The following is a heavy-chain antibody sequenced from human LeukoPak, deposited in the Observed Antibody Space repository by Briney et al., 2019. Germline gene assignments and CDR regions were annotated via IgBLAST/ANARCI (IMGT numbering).Heavy chain of an antibody. V-gene: IGHV3-30-3*01. D-gene: IGHD6-13*01. CDR2: ISFDGSNK. CDR1: GFIFSSYA. Sequence: GGSLRLSCAASGFIFSSYAVHWVRQAPGKGLEWVAFISFDGSNKYYADSVKGRFTISRDNSKNTLYLQMNSLRAEDTAVYYCAKDPLYSSSSGVFDYWGQGTLVTVSS. CDR3: AKDPLYSSSSGVFDY. J-gene: IGHJ4*02.